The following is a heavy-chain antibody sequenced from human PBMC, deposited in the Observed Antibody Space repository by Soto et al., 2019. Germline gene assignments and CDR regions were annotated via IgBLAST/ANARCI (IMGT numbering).Heavy chain of an antibody. V-gene: IGHV4-61*01. CDR2: IYYSGSA. Sequence: SETLSLTCTVSGGSVSSGSYYWSWIRQPPGKGLEWIGYIYYSGSANYNPSLKSRVTMSVDTSNNQFSLKVSSVTAADTVVYYCARDLPPYSNYVPAFDIWGQGTMVTVSS. CDR1: GGSVSSGSYY. CDR3: ARDLPPYSNYVPAFDI. J-gene: IGHJ3*02. D-gene: IGHD4-4*01.